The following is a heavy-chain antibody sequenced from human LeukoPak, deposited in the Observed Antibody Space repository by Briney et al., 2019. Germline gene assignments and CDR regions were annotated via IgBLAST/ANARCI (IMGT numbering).Heavy chain of an antibody. J-gene: IGHJ2*01. CDR2: IDYSVST. V-gene: IGHV4-31*03. D-gene: IGHD3/OR15-3a*01. CDR3: ARDLGPMSQSSSWFFDL. Sequence: SRTLSLTCTVSGGSISSGGYYWSWIRQHPGKGLEWIGFIDYSVSTYYNPSLKSRVTISVDTSKNQFSLHLRSVTAADTAVYYCARDLGPMSQSSSWFFDLWGRGTLVTVAS. CDR1: GGSISSGGYY.